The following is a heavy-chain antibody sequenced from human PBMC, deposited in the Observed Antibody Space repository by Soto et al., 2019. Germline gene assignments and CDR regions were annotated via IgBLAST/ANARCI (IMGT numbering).Heavy chain of an antibody. Sequence: GGSLRLSCAASGFTVSSNYMSWVRQAPGKGLEWVSVIYSGGSTYYADSVKGRFTISRDNSKNTLYLQMNSLRAEGTAVYYCAKTNPSKTHTSGWFDWFDPWGQGTLVTVSS. CDR2: IYSGGST. CDR3: AKTNPSKTHTSGWFDWFDP. CDR1: GFTVSSNY. J-gene: IGHJ5*02. V-gene: IGHV3-53*01. D-gene: IGHD6-19*01.